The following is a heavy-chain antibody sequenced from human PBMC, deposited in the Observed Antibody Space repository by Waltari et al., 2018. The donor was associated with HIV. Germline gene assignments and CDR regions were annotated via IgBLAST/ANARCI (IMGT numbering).Heavy chain of an antibody. CDR1: GFTFSDHY. V-gene: IGHV3-72*01. CDR2: TRNKANSYTT. D-gene: IGHD1-26*01. Sequence: EVQLVESGGGLVQPGGSLRLSCAASGFTFSDHYMDWVRQAPGKGLEWVGRTRNKANSYTTEYAASVKGRFTISRDDSKNSLYLQMNSLKTEDTAVYYCARGGWSGSYPRLFDIWGQGTMVTVSS. CDR3: ARGGWSGSYPRLFDI. J-gene: IGHJ3*02.